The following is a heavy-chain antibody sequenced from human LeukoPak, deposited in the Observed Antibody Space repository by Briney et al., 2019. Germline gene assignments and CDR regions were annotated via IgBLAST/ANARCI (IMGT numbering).Heavy chain of an antibody. CDR3: ARDPTSGTILSYAFDI. J-gene: IGHJ3*02. CDR1: GFTFSSYG. CDR2: IRYDGSNK. Sequence: SGGSLRLSCAASGFTFSSYGMHWVRQAPGKGLEWVAFIRYDGSNKYYADSVKGRFTISRDNSKNTLYLQMNSLRAEDTAVYYCARDPTSGTILSYAFDIWGQGTMVTVSS. D-gene: IGHD2-2*01. V-gene: IGHV3-30*02.